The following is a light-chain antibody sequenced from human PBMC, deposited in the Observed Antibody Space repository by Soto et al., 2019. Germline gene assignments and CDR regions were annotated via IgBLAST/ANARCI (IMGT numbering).Light chain of an antibody. CDR2: EVS. CDR1: SSDVGSSNF. J-gene: IGLJ2*01. V-gene: IGLV2-14*01. CDR3: SSYTTNKTLL. Sequence: QSVLTQPASVSGSPGQSITISCTGTSSDVGSSNFVSWYQQHPGKAPKLIFYEVSNRPPGLSDRFSGSKSRTTASLTISGLQAEDEADYFCSSYTTNKTLLFGGGTKLTVL.